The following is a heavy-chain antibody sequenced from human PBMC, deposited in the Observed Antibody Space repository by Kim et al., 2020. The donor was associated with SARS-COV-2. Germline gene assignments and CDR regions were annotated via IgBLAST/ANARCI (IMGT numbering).Heavy chain of an antibody. V-gene: IGHV4-39*01. CDR2: IYYSGST. CDR3: ARRPIVVVVAANYYYYGMDV. D-gene: IGHD2-15*01. Sequence: SETLSLTCTVSGGSISSSSYYWGWIRQPPGKGLEWIGSIYYSGSTYYNPSLKSRVTISVDTSKNQFSLKLSSVTAADTAVYYCARRPIVVVVAANYYYYGMDVWGQGTTVTVSS. J-gene: IGHJ6*02. CDR1: GGSISSSSYY.